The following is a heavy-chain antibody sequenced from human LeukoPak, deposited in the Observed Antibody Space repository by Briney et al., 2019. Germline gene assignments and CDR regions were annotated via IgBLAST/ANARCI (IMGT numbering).Heavy chain of an antibody. Sequence: GGSLRLSCAASGFSFSNYIMNWVRQAPGKGLEWVSSISSSSSGIYYADSVKGRFTISRDNARNSLYLQMNSLRAEDTAVYYCARDFEERGYFVADFDYWGQGTLVTVSS. V-gene: IGHV3-21*01. CDR3: ARDFEERGYFVADFDY. CDR2: ISSSSSGI. D-gene: IGHD3-22*01. J-gene: IGHJ4*02. CDR1: GFSFSNYI.